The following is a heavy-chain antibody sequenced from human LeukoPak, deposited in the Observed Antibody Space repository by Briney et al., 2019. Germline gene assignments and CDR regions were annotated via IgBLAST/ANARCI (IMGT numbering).Heavy chain of an antibody. J-gene: IGHJ5*02. CDR1: GGSISSYY. D-gene: IGHD3-10*01. V-gene: IGHV4-59*12. Sequence: SETLSLTCTVSGGSISSYYWSWIRQPPGKGLEWIGYISYSGNTNYNPSLKSRVTISVDTSKNQFSLKLSSVTAADTAVYYCARRGSITMVRGRNNWFDPWGQGTLVTVSS. CDR2: ISYSGNT. CDR3: ARRGSITMVRGRNNWFDP.